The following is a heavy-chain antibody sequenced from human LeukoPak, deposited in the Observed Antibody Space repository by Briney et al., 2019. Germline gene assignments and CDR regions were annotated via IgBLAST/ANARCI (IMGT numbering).Heavy chain of an antibody. J-gene: IGHJ4*01. CDR1: GFTFSSYA. D-gene: IGHD3-16*01. Sequence: GGSLRLSCAASGFTFSSYAMSGVGQAPGKGLEGVSAISGSGGSTYYADSVKGRFTSSRDNSKNTLYLQTNTLTADDTAAYYCAKDVHVCGSYFDYWGHGTLVTVSS. CDR3: AKDVHVCGSYFDY. CDR2: ISGSGGST. V-gene: IGHV3-23*01.